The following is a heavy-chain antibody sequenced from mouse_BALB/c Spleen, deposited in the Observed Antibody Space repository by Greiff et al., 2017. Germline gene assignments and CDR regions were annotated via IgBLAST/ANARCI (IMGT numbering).Heavy chain of an antibody. D-gene: IGHD1-1*01. J-gene: IGHJ4*01. CDR2: ISSGGGST. V-gene: IGHV5-12-1*01. Sequence: EVQLVESGGGLVKPGGSLKLSCAASGFAFSSYDMSWVRQTPEKRLEWVAYISSGGGSTYYPDTVKGRFTISRDNAKNTLYLQMSSLKSEDTAMYYCARVLRYAMDYWGQGTSVTVSS. CDR3: ARVLRYAMDY. CDR1: GFAFSSYD.